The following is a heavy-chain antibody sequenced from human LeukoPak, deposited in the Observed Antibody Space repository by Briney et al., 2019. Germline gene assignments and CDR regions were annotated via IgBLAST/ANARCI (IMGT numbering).Heavy chain of an antibody. V-gene: IGHV4-38-2*02. Sequence: SDTLALTCVVSGYYISSGYQWAWIRQSPGKGLEWIGSIYHTGSAHYNPSLQSRVTISVDTSNNQFSLRLNSVTAADTAIYYCARDPRWLTPDCTSTSCYENYFDPWGQGTLVTVSS. CDR1: GYYISSGYQ. D-gene: IGHD2-2*01. J-gene: IGHJ5*02. CDR3: ARDPRWLTPDCTSTSCYENYFDP. CDR2: IYHTGSA.